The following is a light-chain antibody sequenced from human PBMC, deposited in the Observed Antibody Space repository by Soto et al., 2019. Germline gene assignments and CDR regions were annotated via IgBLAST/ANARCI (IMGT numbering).Light chain of an antibody. J-gene: IGLJ2*01. CDR3: SSYTISSTPVV. CDR2: DVT. Sequence: QSALTQPASVPGSPGQSITISCTGTSSDVGGYNYVSWYQQHPGKAPKLMIYDVTDRPSGVSNRFSGSKSGNTASLTMSGLQAEDEADYYCSSYTISSTPVVFGGGTKLTVL. V-gene: IGLV2-14*01. CDR1: SSDVGGYNY.